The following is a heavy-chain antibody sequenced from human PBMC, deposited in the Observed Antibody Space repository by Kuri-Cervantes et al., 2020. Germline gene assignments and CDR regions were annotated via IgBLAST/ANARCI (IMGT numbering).Heavy chain of an antibody. Sequence: SLTPSCAASGFTFSSYGMHWVRQAPGKGLEWVAVIWYDGSNKYYADSVKGRFTISRDNSKNTLYLQMNSLRAEDTAVYYCAACSVWLALFDYWGQGTLVTVSS. V-gene: IGHV3-33*01. CDR3: AACSVWLALFDY. J-gene: IGHJ4*02. D-gene: IGHD6-19*01. CDR2: IWYDGSNK. CDR1: GFTFSSYG.